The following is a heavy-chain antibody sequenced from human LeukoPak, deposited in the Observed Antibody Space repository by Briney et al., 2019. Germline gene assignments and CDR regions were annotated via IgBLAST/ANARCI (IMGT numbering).Heavy chain of an antibody. CDR3: ARHGLYDSTDYWTFQH. V-gene: IGHV3-11*06. Sequence: PGGSLRLSCAASGFTFSDYYMSWIRQAPGKGLEWISYISSSSNYKNYADSVQGRFTISRDNAKSSLCLQMNGLRAVDTAVYYCARHGLYDSTDYWTFQHWGQGTLVTVSS. CDR2: ISSSSNYK. J-gene: IGHJ1*01. D-gene: IGHD3-22*01. CDR1: GFTFSDYY.